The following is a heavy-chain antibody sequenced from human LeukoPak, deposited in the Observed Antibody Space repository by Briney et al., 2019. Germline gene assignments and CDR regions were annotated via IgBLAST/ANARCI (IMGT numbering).Heavy chain of an antibody. CDR2: ISSSSSTI. Sequence: PGGSLRLSCAASGFTFSSYSMNWVRQAPGKGLEWVSHISSSSSTIYYADSVKGRFTISRDNSKNTLFLQMNTLRVDDTAVYYCATLPSYYYESSPSTNYWGQGTLVTVSS. CDR3: ATLPSYYYESSPSTNY. V-gene: IGHV3-48*01. CDR1: GFTFSSYS. D-gene: IGHD3-22*01. J-gene: IGHJ4*02.